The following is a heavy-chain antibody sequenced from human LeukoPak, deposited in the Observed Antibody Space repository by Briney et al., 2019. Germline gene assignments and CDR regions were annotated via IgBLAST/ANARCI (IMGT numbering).Heavy chain of an antibody. CDR1: GYTFTGYY. V-gene: IGHV1-2*06. D-gene: IGHD1-26*01. CDR3: ARRGAQVGATNRLDY. CDR2: INPNSGGT. J-gene: IGHJ4*02. Sequence: ASVNVSCKASGYTFTGYYMHWVRQAPGQGLEWLGRINPNSGGTNYAQKFQGGVTMTRDTSISTAYMELSRLRSDDTAVYYCARRGAQVGATNRLDYWGQGTLVTVSS.